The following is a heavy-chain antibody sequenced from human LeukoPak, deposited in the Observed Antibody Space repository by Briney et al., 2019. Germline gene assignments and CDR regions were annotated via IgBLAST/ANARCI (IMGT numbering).Heavy chain of an antibody. D-gene: IGHD3-22*01. J-gene: IGHJ4*02. V-gene: IGHV1-24*01. CDR3: ARGEYYYDSSGSQIPSFDY. CDR1: GYTLTELS. CDR2: FDPEDGET. Sequence: ASVKVSCKVSGYTLTELSMHWVRQAPGKGLEWMGGFDPEDGETIYAQKFQGRVTITADESTSTAYMELNSLRSEDTAVYYCARGEYYYDSSGSQIPSFDYWGQGTLVTVSS.